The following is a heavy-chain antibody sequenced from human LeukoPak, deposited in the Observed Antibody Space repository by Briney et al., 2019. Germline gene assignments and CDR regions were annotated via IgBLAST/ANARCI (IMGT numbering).Heavy chain of an antibody. D-gene: IGHD2-2*02. Sequence: GASVKVSCKASGYTFTSYYMHWVRQAPGQGLEWMGIINPSGGSTSYAQKFQGRVTMTRDTSMSTVYMELSSLRSEDTAVYYCARDRCSSTSCYTPSDYWGQGTLVTVSS. CDR1: GYTFTSYY. CDR2: INPSGGST. V-gene: IGHV1-46*01. J-gene: IGHJ4*02. CDR3: ARDRCSSTSCYTPSDY.